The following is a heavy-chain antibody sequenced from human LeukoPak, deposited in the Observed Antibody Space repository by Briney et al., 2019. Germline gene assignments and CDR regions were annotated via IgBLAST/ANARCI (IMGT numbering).Heavy chain of an antibody. CDR3: ARQVDTVMALPDY. D-gene: IGHD5-18*01. V-gene: IGHV1-18*01. CDR1: GYTFTSYG. Sequence: ASVKVSCKASGYTFTSYGIIWVRQAPGQGLEWMGWISGYNGNTNYAQNLQGRVTMTTDTSTSTAYMELRSVRSDDTAVYYCARQVDTVMALPDYWGQGTLVTVSS. CDR2: ISGYNGNT. J-gene: IGHJ4*02.